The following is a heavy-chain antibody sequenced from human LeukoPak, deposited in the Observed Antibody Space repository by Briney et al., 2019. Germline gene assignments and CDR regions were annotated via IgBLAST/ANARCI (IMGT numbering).Heavy chain of an antibody. J-gene: IGHJ3*02. D-gene: IGHD6-19*01. CDR3: ARGLQENLAWLTAFSAFDI. V-gene: IGHV1-69*06. CDR2: IIPIFGTA. CDR1: GGTFSSYA. Sequence: SVKVSCKASGGTFSSYAISWVRQAPGQGLEWMGGIIPIFGTANYAQKFQGRVTITADKSTSTAYMELSSLRSEDTAVYYCARGLQENLAWLTAFSAFDIWGQGTMVTVSS.